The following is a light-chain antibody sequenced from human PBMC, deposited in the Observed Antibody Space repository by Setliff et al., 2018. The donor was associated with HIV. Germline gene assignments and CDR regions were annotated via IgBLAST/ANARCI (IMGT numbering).Light chain of an antibody. Sequence: QSALTQPPSASGSPGQSVTISCTGTSSDVGGYSYVSWYQQHLGKAPKLMIYEVSKRPSGVPDRFSGSKSGNTASLTVSGLQAEDEADYYCSSYAGSNNLYVFGTGTKVTVL. J-gene: IGLJ1*01. CDR3: SSYAGSNNLYV. V-gene: IGLV2-8*01. CDR2: EVS. CDR1: SSDVGGYSY.